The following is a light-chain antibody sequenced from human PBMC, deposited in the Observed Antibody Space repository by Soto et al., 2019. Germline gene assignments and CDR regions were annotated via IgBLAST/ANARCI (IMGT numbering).Light chain of an antibody. CDR2: DVS. J-gene: IGLJ1*01. Sequence: QSVVTQPASVSGSPGQSITISCTGTSSDVGGYNYVSWYQQHPGKAPKLMIYDVSNRPSGVSNRSSGSKSGNTASLTISGLQAEDEADYYCSSYTSSSTRLYVFGTGTKVTVL. CDR3: SSYTSSSTRLYV. V-gene: IGLV2-14*01. CDR1: SSDVGGYNY.